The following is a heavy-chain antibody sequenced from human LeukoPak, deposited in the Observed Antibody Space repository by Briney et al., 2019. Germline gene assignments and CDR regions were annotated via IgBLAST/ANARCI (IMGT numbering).Heavy chain of an antibody. V-gene: IGHV3-48*02. J-gene: IGHJ4*02. CDR1: GFTFSTYS. CDR3: ARDPGYSYALDY. D-gene: IGHD5-18*01. CDR2: ISWGSNVI. Sequence: GGSLRLSCTASGFTFSTYSMNWVRQAPGKGPEWLSYISWGSNVIYYADSVKGRFTTSRDDAKNSLFLQMNSLTDEDTAVYYCARDPGYSYALDYWGRGTLVTVSS.